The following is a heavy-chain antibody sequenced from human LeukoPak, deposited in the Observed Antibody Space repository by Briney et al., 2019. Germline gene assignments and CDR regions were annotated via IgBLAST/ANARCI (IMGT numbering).Heavy chain of an antibody. CDR3: AIPHCGGDCYPVAGLDY. CDR2: ISYDGSNK. J-gene: IGHJ4*02. CDR1: GFIFSSYG. D-gene: IGHD2-21*02. V-gene: IGHV3-30*03. Sequence: GGSLRLSCAASGFIFSSYGMHWVRQAPGKGLEWVAVISYDGSNKYYADSVKGRFTISRDNSKNTLYLQMNSLRTEDTAVYYCAIPHCGGDCYPVAGLDYWGQGTLVTVSS.